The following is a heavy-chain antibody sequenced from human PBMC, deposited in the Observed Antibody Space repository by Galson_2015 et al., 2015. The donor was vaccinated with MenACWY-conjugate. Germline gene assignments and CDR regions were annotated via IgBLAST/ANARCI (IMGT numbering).Heavy chain of an antibody. D-gene: IGHD6-19*01. CDR1: GFTFSSYS. V-gene: IGHV3-48*04. Sequence: SLRLSCAASGFTFSSYSMNWVRQAPGKGLEWVSYISSGSRTIYYADSVKGRFTISRDNAKNSLYLQMNSLRAEDTAVYYCARDGRGGSRGLYNLIQHWGQGPLVTVSS. CDR2: ISSGSRTI. J-gene: IGHJ1*01. CDR3: ARDGRGGSRGLYNLIQH.